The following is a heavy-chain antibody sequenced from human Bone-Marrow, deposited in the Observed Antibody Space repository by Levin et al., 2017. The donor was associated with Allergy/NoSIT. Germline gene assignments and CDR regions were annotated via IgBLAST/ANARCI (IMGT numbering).Heavy chain of an antibody. CDR1: GFPFGDYA. J-gene: IGHJ5*02. V-gene: IGHV3-49*03. CDR3: ALGGAAAA. CDR2: IKSKRTGGST. D-gene: IGHD6-13*01. Sequence: GGSLRLSCTTSGFPFGDYAMSWFRQAPGEAPEWLGYIKSKRTGGSTKYSESLEDRLTISRDDSMGAAYLQLTSLRVEDTGVYYCALGGAAAAWGQGTQVTVSS.